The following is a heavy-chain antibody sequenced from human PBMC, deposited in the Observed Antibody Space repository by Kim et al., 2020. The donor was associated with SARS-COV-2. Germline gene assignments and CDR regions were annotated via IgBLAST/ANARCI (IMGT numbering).Heavy chain of an antibody. V-gene: IGHV1-18*04. CDR2: ISAYNGNT. D-gene: IGHD2-2*02. Sequence: ASVKVSCKASGYTFTSYGISWVRQAPGQGLEWMGWISAYNGNTNYAQKLQGRVTMTTDTSTSTAYMELRSLRSDDTAVYYCARVGVVVPAAIHWFDPWGQGTLVTVSS. J-gene: IGHJ5*02. CDR3: ARVGVVVPAAIHWFDP. CDR1: GYTFTSYG.